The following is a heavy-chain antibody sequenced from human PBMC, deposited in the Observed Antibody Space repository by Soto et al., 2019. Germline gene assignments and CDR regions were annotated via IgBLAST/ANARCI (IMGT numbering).Heavy chain of an antibody. D-gene: IGHD3-10*01. CDR1: GYTFTDNY. J-gene: IGHJ4*02. CDR2: INPKSGGT. CDR3: ARAYYGSGSTKF. V-gene: IGHV1-2*02. Sequence: EASVKVSCKASGYTFTDNYLHWVRQAPGQGLEWMGWINPKSGGTDFAQKFQGRVTMTRDTAITTAYMEVSRLRSDDTAVYYCARAYYGSGSTKFWGQGTLVTVSS.